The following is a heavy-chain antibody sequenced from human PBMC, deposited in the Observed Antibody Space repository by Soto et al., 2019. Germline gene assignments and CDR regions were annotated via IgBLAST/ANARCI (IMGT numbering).Heavy chain of an antibody. Sequence: GGSLRLSCVACGFTFTSYWMSWVRQAPGKGLEWVANIKGDGSEKRYVDSVKGRLTISRDNAKNSVYLQMNSLRVEDTALYYCGRDEVRNGVGVWGQGTTVTVSS. CDR2: IKGDGSEK. J-gene: IGHJ6*02. CDR3: GRDEVRNGVGV. CDR1: GFTFTSYW. V-gene: IGHV3-7*01.